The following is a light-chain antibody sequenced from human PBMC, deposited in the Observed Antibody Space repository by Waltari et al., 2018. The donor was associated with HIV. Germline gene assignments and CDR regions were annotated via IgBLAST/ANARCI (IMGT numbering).Light chain of an antibody. CDR1: DRDFGLSNS. V-gene: IGLV2-14*03. CDR2: AVD. CDR3: ASFTDDNTVI. J-gene: IGLJ2*01. Sequence: AVTQPASVSGLPGQSTTISCTGDDRDFGLSNSDSWYQQHSGKPPRLILYAVDSRASGVSDRFSGSMSGNTASLTISGLRAEDEGHYYCASFTDDNTVIFGGGTEVTVL.